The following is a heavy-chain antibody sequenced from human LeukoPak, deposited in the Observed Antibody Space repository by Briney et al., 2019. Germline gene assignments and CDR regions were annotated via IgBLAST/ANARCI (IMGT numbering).Heavy chain of an antibody. CDR3: ARTRSAQWLRRGQNWFAP. CDR2: MNPNSGNT. CDR1: GYTFTSYD. V-gene: IGHV1-8*01. J-gene: IGHJ5*02. Sequence: ASVKVSCKASGYTFTSYDINWVRQATGQGLEWMGWMNPNSGNTGYAQKFQGRVTMTRNTSISTAYMELSSLRSEDTAVYYCARTRSAQWLRRGQNWFAPWGQGTLVTVSS. D-gene: IGHD5-12*01.